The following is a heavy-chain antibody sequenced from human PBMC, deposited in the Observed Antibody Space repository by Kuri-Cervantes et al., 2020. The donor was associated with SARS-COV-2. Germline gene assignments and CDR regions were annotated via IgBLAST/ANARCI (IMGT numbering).Heavy chain of an antibody. V-gene: IGHV3-23*01. CDR2: ISDSGGST. D-gene: IGHD3-3*01. CDR3: AKDGSITIFGVIPPDDAFDI. J-gene: IGHJ3*02. CDR1: GFTFSSYA. Sequence: GGSLRLSCAASGFTFSSYAMSWVRQAPGKGLEWVSAISDSGGSTYYADSVKGRFTISRDNSKNTLYLQMNSLRAEDTAVYYCAKDGSITIFGVIPPDDAFDIWGQGTMVTVSS.